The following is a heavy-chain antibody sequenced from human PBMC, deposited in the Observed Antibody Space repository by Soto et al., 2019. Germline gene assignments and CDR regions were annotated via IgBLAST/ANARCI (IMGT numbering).Heavy chain of an antibody. V-gene: IGHV3-30*18. J-gene: IGHJ6*02. CDR1: GFTFSSYG. CDR3: AXDGNSSGYYEYYYGMDV. D-gene: IGHD3-22*01. CDR2: ISYDGSNK. Sequence: PGGSLRLSCAASGFTFSSYGMHWVRQAPGKGLEWVAVISYDGSNKYYADSVKGRFTISRDNSKNTLYLQMNSLRAEDTAVYYCAXDGNSSGYYEYYYGMDVWGQGTTVTVSS.